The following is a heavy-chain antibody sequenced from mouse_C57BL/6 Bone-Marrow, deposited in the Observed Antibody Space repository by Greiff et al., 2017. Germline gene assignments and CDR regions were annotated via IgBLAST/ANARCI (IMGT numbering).Heavy chain of an antibody. CDR1: GYTFTSYW. CDR2: IYPGNSDT. Sequence: EVQLQQSGTVLARPGASVKMSCKTSGYTFTSYWMHWVQQRPGQGLEWIGAIYPGNSDTSYNQKFKGKAKLTAVTSASTAYMELSRLTKEDSAVYYCTNTIVTHYYAMDYWGQGTSVTVSS. D-gene: IGHD2-5*01. CDR3: TNTIVTHYYAMDY. J-gene: IGHJ4*01. V-gene: IGHV1-5*01.